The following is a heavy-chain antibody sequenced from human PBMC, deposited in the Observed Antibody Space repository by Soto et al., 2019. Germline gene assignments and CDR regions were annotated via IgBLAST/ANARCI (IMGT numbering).Heavy chain of an antibody. CDR3: AARVAVAGIDY. CDR1: GGTFSSYA. V-gene: IGHV1-69*13. CDR2: IIPIFGTA. J-gene: IGHJ4*02. Sequence: ASVKVSCKASGGTFSSYAISWVRQAPGQGLEWMGGIIPIFGTANYAQKFQGRVTITADESTSTAYMELSSLRSEDTAVYYCAARVAVAGIDYWGQGTLVTVSS. D-gene: IGHD6-19*01.